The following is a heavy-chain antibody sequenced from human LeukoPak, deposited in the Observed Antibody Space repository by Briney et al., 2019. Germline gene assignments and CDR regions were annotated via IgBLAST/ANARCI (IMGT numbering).Heavy chain of an antibody. CDR1: SGFISSYY. D-gene: IGHD5-24*01. CDR2: IYYTGST. Sequence: PSETLSLTCSVSSGFISSYYWTWIRQSPGKGLEWIGYIYYTGSTSYNPSLQSRVTISVDTSKNQFSLRLNSVTAADTAVYYCARGDGFFDYWGQGTVVTVSS. J-gene: IGHJ4*02. CDR3: ARGDGFFDY. V-gene: IGHV4-59*01.